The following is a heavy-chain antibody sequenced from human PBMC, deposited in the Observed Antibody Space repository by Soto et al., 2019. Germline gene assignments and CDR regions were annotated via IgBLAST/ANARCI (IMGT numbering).Heavy chain of an antibody. J-gene: IGHJ6*02. CDR2: ISWNSGSI. CDR3: EKYRADRHLRYYYYGMDV. Sequence: QSGGSLRLSCAASGFTFDDYAMHWVRQAPGKGLEWVSGISWNSGSIGYADSVKGRFTISRDNAKNSLYLQMNSLRAEDTALYYCEKYRADRHLRYYYYGMDVWGQGTTVTVSS. V-gene: IGHV3-9*01. CDR1: GFTFDDYA.